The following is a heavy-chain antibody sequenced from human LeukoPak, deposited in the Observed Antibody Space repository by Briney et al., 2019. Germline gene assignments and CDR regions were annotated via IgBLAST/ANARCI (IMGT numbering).Heavy chain of an antibody. J-gene: IGHJ6*03. CDR1: GFSFSSYT. Sequence: GGSLRLSCAASGFSFSSYTMNWVRQAPGKGLEWVSSISSSSSYTYNADSVKGRFTISRDNSKNTLYLQMNSLRAEDTAVYYCAKGSVMGDGSSIWYYYYYYMDVWGKGTTVTVSS. CDR3: AKGSVMGDGSSIWYYYYYYMDV. D-gene: IGHD6-6*01. V-gene: IGHV3-21*04. CDR2: ISSSSSYT.